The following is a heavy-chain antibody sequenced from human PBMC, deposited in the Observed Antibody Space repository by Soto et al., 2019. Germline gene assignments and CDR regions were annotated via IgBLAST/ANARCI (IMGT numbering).Heavy chain of an antibody. CDR3: ARGLWQFYYDSSGYYFLHGYYGMDV. CDR2: IYPGDSDT. D-gene: IGHD3-22*01. CDR1: GYSFTSYW. J-gene: IGHJ6*02. Sequence: PGESLKISCKGSGYSFTSYWIGWVRQMPGKGLEWMGIIYPGDSDTRYSPSFQGQVTISADKSISTAYLQWSSLKASDTAMYYCARGLWQFYYDSSGYYFLHGYYGMDVWGQGTTVTVSS. V-gene: IGHV5-51*01.